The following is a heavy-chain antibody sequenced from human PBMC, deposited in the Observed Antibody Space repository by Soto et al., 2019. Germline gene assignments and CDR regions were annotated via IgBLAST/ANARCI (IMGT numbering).Heavy chain of an antibody. CDR2: ISAYNGNT. CDR3: AREVGIAVAGWFDP. Sequence: ASVKVSCKASGGTFSNHAFSWVRQAPGQGLEWMGWISAYNGNTNYAQKLQGRVTMTTDTSTSTAYMELRSLRSDDTAVYYCAREVGIAVAGWFDPWGQGTLVTVSS. CDR1: GGTFSNHA. J-gene: IGHJ5*02. V-gene: IGHV1-18*01. D-gene: IGHD6-19*01.